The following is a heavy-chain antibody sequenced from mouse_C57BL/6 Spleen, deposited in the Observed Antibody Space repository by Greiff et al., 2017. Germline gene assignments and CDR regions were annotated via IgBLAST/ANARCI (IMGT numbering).Heavy chain of an antibody. V-gene: IGHV5-4*01. CDR1: GFTFSSYA. J-gene: IGHJ4*01. CDR3: ARDQGSHYAMDY. Sequence: EVKLMESGGGLVKPGGSLKLSCAASGFTFSSYAMSWVRQTPDKRLEWVATISDGGSYTYYPDNVKGRFTISRDNAKNNLYLPMSHLKSEDTAMYYCARDQGSHYAMDYWGQGTSVTVSS. CDR2: ISDGGSYT. D-gene: IGHD1-1*01.